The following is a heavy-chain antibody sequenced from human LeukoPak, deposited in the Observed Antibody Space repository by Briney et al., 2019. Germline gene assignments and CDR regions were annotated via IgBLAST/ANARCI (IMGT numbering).Heavy chain of an antibody. V-gene: IGHV3-9*01. CDR3: AKDIRLWFGESSSWFDP. Sequence: PGGSLRLSCAASGFTFDDYAMHWVRQAPGKGLEWVSGISWNSGSIGYADSVKGRFTTSRDNAKNSLYLQMNSLRAEDTALYYCAKDIRLWFGESSSWFDPWGQGTLVTVSS. CDR1: GFTFDDYA. J-gene: IGHJ5*02. CDR2: ISWNSGSI. D-gene: IGHD3-10*01.